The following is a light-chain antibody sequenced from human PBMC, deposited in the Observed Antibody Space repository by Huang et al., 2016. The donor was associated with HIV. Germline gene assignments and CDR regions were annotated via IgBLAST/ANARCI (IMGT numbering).Light chain of an antibody. CDR3: QQCSSTPLFT. CDR1: QNISNY. J-gene: IGKJ3*01. Sequence: DIEMTQSPPSLSASVGDRVTITCRASQNISNYLNWYQHKPGKVPKLQIYAASSLHSGVPSRFSGSVSGTHFTLTISSLQPEDFAIYYCQQCSSTPLFTFGPGTKVDMK. CDR2: AAS. V-gene: IGKV1-39*01.